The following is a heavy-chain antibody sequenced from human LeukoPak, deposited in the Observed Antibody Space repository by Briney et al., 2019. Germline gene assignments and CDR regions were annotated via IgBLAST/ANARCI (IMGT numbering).Heavy chain of an antibody. CDR3: ARDTKPTLGYCSSTSCYIDY. V-gene: IGHV3-21*01. D-gene: IGHD2-2*02. Sequence: GGSLRLSCAASGFTFSSYSMNWVRQAPGQGLEWVSSISSSSSYIYYADSVKGRFTISRDNAKNSLYLQMNSLRAKDTAVYYCARDTKPTLGYCSSTSCYIDYWGQGTLVTVSS. CDR2: ISSSSSYI. CDR1: GFTFSSYS. J-gene: IGHJ4*02.